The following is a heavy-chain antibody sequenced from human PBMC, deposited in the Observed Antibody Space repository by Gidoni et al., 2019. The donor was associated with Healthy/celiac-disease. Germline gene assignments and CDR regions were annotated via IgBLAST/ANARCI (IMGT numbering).Heavy chain of an antibody. V-gene: IGHV4-39*01. Sequence: QLQLQESGPGLVKPSETLSLTCTVSGGSLSGSSYHWGWIRQPPGKGLEWVGSIYYSGSTYYNPSLKSRVTISVDTSKNQFSLKLSSVTAADTAVYYCATVYSSSWYYFDYWGQGTLVTVSS. CDR1: GGSLSGSSYH. D-gene: IGHD6-13*01. CDR3: ATVYSSSWYYFDY. J-gene: IGHJ4*02. CDR2: IYYSGST.